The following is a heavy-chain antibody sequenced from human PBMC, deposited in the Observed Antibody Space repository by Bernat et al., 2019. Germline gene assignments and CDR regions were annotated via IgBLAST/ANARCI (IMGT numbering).Heavy chain of an antibody. D-gene: IGHD6-19*01. Sequence: DSGFPLNNYSMSWVRQAPGKGLEWVSAIAGSSRDTYYADSVKGLFSISRDHSKNTLSLQMNSMRFDDTAVYYFAKGSSSGRLYYCDFWG. V-gene: IGHV3-23*01. CDR2: IAGSSRDT. CDR3: AKGSSSGRLYYCDF. J-gene: IGHJ6*01. CDR1: GFPLNNYS.